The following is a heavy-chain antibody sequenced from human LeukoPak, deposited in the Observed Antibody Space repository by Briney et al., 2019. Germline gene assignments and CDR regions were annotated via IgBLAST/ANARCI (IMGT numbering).Heavy chain of an antibody. D-gene: IGHD3-10*01. CDR3: AKDKLGITMVRGEAYFFDY. CDR2: ISGSGGST. Sequence: PGGSLRLSCVVSGFTFSNYAMSWVRQAPGKGLEWVSAISGSGGSTFYADSVKGRFTISRDNSKNTLYLQMNNLRGEDTAVYYCAKDKLGITMVRGEAYFFDYWGQGTLVTVSS. J-gene: IGHJ4*02. V-gene: IGHV3-23*01. CDR1: GFTFSNYA.